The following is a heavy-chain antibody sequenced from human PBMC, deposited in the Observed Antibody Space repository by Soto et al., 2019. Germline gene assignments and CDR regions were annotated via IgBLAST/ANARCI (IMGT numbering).Heavy chain of an antibody. V-gene: IGHV4-34*01. Sequence: PSETLSLTCAVYGGSFSGYYWSWIRQPPGKGLEWIGEINHSGSTNYNPSLKSRVTISVDTSKNQFSLKLSSVTAADTAVYYCARGFGRDYYYYYMDVWGKGTTVTVS. D-gene: IGHD3-10*01. CDR1: GGSFSGYY. J-gene: IGHJ6*03. CDR2: INHSGST. CDR3: ARGFGRDYYYYYMDV.